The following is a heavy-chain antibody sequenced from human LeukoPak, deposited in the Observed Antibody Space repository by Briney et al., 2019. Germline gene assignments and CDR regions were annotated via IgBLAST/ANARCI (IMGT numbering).Heavy chain of an antibody. Sequence: GASVKVSCKASGYTFSGYYMHWVRQAPGRGLEWMGWINPNSGGTYYTQKFQGRVTMTRDTSISTAYMELSSLRSDDTAVYYCARGGYSGTEKPNDYWGQGTLVTVSS. CDR1: GYTFSGYY. CDR2: INPNSGGT. J-gene: IGHJ4*02. V-gene: IGHV1-2*02. CDR3: ARGGYSGTEKPNDY. D-gene: IGHD1-26*01.